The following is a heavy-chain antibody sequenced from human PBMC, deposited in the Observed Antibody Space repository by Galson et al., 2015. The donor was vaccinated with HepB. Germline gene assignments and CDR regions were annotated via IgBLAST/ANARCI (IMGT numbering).Heavy chain of an antibody. CDR3: ARAQSGHYYSSYYYYGMDV. D-gene: IGHD3-10*01. J-gene: IGHJ6*02. Sequence: SLRLSCAASGFTFSTYGMHWVRQAPGKGLEWVAVISYDGSKKNYADSVKGRFTISRDNSKNTLYLQMNSLRAEDTAVYHCARAQSGHYYSSYYYYGMDVWGQGTTVTVSS. CDR1: GFTFSTYG. CDR2: ISYDGSKK. V-gene: IGHV3-30*03.